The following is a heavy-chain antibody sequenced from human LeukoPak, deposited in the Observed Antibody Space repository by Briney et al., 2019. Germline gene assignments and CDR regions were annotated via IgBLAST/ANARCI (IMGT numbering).Heavy chain of an antibody. V-gene: IGHV1-8*01. CDR3: ARGKHRPPYSSGCLGY. CDR1: GYIFTSYD. CDR2: MNPNSGNT. Sequence: ASVKVSCKASGYIFTSYDINWVRQATGQGLEWMGWMNPNSGNTGYAQKFQGRVTMTRNTSISTAYMELSSLRSEDTAVYYCARGKHRPPYSSGCLGYWGQGTLVTVSS. J-gene: IGHJ4*02. D-gene: IGHD6-19*01.